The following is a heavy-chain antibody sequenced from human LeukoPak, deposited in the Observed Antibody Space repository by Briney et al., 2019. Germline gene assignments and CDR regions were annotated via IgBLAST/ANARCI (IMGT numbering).Heavy chain of an antibody. Sequence: ASVKVSCKASGYSFNDYYIHWVRQAPGQGLEWMGWISPNSGGTNYAQNFQGRVTMTRDTSITTAYMELGGLTSDDTALYYCARNYGGTSKYFDYWGQGTLVTVSS. CDR2: ISPNSGGT. D-gene: IGHD4-23*01. J-gene: IGHJ4*02. CDR1: GYSFNDYY. V-gene: IGHV1-2*02. CDR3: ARNYGGTSKYFDY.